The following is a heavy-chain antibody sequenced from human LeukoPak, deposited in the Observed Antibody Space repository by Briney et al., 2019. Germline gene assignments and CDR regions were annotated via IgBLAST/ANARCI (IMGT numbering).Heavy chain of an antibody. J-gene: IGHJ4*02. Sequence: GESLKISCKCSGYSFTSYWIGWVRQMAGKGLEWMGIIYPGDSDTRYSPSFQGEVTISADKSIGTAYLQWSSLKASDTAMYYCARQMGGYSYGSTNFDYWGQGTLVTVSS. CDR2: IYPGDSDT. V-gene: IGHV5-51*01. D-gene: IGHD5-18*01. CDR3: ARQMGGYSYGSTNFDY. CDR1: GYSFTSYW.